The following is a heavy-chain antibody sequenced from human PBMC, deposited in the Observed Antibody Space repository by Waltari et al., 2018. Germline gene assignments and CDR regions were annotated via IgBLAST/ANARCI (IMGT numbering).Heavy chain of an antibody. CDR1: GGSISSYY. CDR2: IYTSGST. D-gene: IGHD1-26*01. CDR3: ARDGRYGGILDY. V-gene: IGHV4-4*07. J-gene: IGHJ4*02. Sequence: QVQLQESGPGLVKPSETLSLSRTVSGGSISSYYWSWIRQPAGKGLEWIGRIYTSGSTNSNPSRKSRVTMSVDTSKIQFSLKLSSVTAADTAVYYCARDGRYGGILDYWGQGTLVTVSS.